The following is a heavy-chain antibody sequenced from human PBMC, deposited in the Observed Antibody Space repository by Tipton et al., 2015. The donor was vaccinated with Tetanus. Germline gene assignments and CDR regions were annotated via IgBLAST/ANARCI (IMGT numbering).Heavy chain of an antibody. V-gene: IGHV3-21*01. CDR1: GFPFSAYN. J-gene: IGHJ4*02. D-gene: IGHD2-21*02. CDR2: ISGISTYI. Sequence: SLRLYCAASGFPFSAYNMNWVRQAPGKGLEWVSSISGISTYINYADSVKGRFTISRDNAENSLYLEMTNLTAEDTAIYYCARKGTSIPIDYWGQGTLVTVSS. CDR3: ARKGTSIPIDY.